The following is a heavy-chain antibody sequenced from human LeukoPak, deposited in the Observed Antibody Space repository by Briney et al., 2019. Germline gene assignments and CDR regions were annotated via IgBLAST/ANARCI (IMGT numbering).Heavy chain of an antibody. Sequence: SETLSLTCTVSGGSISNYYWSWIRQPPGMGLEWMGYIHYSGRTNYNPSLKSRVTMSVDTSKNQFSLKLTSVTAADTAVYYCARLGIGVVPSAMLGDYYFDYWGQGTLVTVSS. CDR1: GGSISNYY. D-gene: IGHD2-2*01. V-gene: IGHV4-59*08. CDR3: ARLGIGVVPSAMLGDYYFDY. J-gene: IGHJ4*02. CDR2: IHYSGRT.